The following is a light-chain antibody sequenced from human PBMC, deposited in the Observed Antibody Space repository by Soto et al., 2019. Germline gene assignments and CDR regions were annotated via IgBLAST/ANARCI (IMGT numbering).Light chain of an antibody. V-gene: IGLV2-23*01. Sequence: QSVLTQPASVSGSPGQSITISCTGTTSDVGAYNLVSWYQRLPGKAPKLLIFEGTKRPSGVSSRFSGSKSGNTASLTIFGLRAEDEADYFCCSYAGGNTYVFGTGTK. CDR2: EGT. J-gene: IGLJ1*01. CDR3: CSYAGGNTYV. CDR1: TSDVGAYNL.